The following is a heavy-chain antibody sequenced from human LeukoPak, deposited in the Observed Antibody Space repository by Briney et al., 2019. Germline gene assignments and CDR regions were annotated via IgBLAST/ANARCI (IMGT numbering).Heavy chain of an antibody. CDR2: IWYDGSNK. CDR3: AKLTGYSSGWHDY. CDR1: GFTFSSYG. Sequence: SLRLSCAASGFTFSSYGMHWVRQAPGKGLEWVAVIWYDGSNKYYADSVKGRFTISRDNSKNTLYLQMNSLRAEDTAVYYCAKLTGYSSGWHDYWGQGTLVTVSS. J-gene: IGHJ4*02. D-gene: IGHD6-19*01. V-gene: IGHV3-33*06.